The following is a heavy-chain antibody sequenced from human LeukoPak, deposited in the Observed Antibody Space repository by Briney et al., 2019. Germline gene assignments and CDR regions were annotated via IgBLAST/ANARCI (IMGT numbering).Heavy chain of an antibody. D-gene: IGHD6-19*01. CDR1: GYTFTGNY. Sequence: ASVKVSCKASGYTFTGNYIHWLRQAPGQGLEWMGWLNPDSAGTSYARKFQGRVSMTRDTSISTAYMELSGLTSDDTAIYYCARGGKQWLVRYYYGVDVWGQGTTVIVSS. CDR2: LNPDSAGT. V-gene: IGHV1-2*02. J-gene: IGHJ6*02. CDR3: ARGGKQWLVRYYYGVDV.